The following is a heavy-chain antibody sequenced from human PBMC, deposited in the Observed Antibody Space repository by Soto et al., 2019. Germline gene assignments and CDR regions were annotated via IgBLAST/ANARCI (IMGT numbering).Heavy chain of an antibody. CDR2: IIPILGIA. CDR3: ARAAITIFGVVPNPEYYYYYMDF. V-gene: IGHV1-69*02. J-gene: IGHJ6*03. CDR1: GGTFSSYT. D-gene: IGHD3-3*01. Sequence: SVKLSCKASGGTFSSYTISWVRQAPGQGLEWMGRIIPILGIANYAQKFQGRVTITADKSTSTAYMELSSLRSEDTAVYYCARAAITIFGVVPNPEYYYYYMDFWGKGSTVTVSS.